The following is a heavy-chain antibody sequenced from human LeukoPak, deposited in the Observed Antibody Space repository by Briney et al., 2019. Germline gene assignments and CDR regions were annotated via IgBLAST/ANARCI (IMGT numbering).Heavy chain of an antibody. D-gene: IGHD3-10*01. J-gene: IGHJ4*02. Sequence: GGSLRLSCAGSGFGFSGYWIHWVRQVPGKGLAWVSRIDSAGARIQYAGSVKGRFTISRDNAKNTVYLQMNSLRPKDTAVYYCVADSENRSGGDFWGQGTLVTVSS. V-gene: IGHV3-74*01. CDR3: VADSENRSGGDF. CDR2: IDSAGARI. CDR1: GFGFSGYW.